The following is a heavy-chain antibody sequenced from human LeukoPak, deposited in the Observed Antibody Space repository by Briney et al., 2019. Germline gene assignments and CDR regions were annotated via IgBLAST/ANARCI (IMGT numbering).Heavy chain of an antibody. CDR2: ISSSGSTI. V-gene: IGHV3-11*01. CDR3: ARSHSSSWYGAHY. Sequence: GGSLRLSCAASGFTFSDYYTSWIRQAPGKGLEWVSYISSSGSTIYYADSVKGRFTISRDNAKNSLYLQMNSLRAEDTAVYYCARSHSSSWYGAHYWGQGTLVTVSS. CDR1: GFTFSDYY. J-gene: IGHJ4*02. D-gene: IGHD6-13*01.